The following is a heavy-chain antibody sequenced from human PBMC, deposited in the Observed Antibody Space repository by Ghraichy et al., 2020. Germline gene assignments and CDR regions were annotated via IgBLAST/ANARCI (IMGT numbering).Heavy chain of an antibody. CDR2: INHRGTT. Sequence: SETLSLTCAVDDRSFSGFFWTWIRQPPGKGLEWIGEINHRGTTEYNPSPRSRVIISVDASKRQFSLKLNSVTAADTAMYYCARGYYTKYFDVWGQGTQVTVSS. CDR3: ARGYYTKYFDV. CDR1: DRSFSGFF. D-gene: IGHD4-11*01. J-gene: IGHJ4*02. V-gene: IGHV4-34*01.